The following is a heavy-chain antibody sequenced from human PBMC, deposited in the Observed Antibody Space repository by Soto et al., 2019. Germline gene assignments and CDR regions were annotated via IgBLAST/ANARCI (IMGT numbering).Heavy chain of an antibody. Sequence: GASAKVSCTASGDTFSSYAISWVRQAPGQGLEWMGGIIPIFGIANYAQKFQGRVTITADESTSTAYMELSSPRSEDTAVYYCARSDTAMANWFDPWGQGTLVTVSS. CDR2: IIPIFGIA. D-gene: IGHD5-18*01. V-gene: IGHV1-69*13. J-gene: IGHJ5*02. CDR1: GDTFSSYA. CDR3: ARSDTAMANWFDP.